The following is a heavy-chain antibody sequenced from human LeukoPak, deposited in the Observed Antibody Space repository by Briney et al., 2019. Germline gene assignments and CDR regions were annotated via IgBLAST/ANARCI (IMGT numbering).Heavy chain of an antibody. J-gene: IGHJ4*02. D-gene: IGHD3-16*02. Sequence: SETLSLTCAAYGGSFSGYYWSWIRQPPGKGLEWIGEINHSGSTNYNPSLKSRVTISVDTSKNQFSLKLSSVTAADTAVYYCAGGSYVWGSYRLDYWGQGTLVTVSS. CDR1: GGSFSGYY. V-gene: IGHV4-34*01. CDR3: AGGSYVWGSYRLDY. CDR2: INHSGST.